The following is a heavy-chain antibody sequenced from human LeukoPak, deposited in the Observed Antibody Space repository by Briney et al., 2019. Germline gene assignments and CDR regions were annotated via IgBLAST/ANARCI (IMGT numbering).Heavy chain of an antibody. J-gene: IGHJ4*02. CDR1: GGSISSSSYY. CDR3: ARAGYCSSTSCYGEFDY. CDR2: IYYSGST. V-gene: IGHV4-39*06. Sequence: SETLSLTCTVSGGSISSSSYYWGWIRQPPGKGLEWIGSIYYSGSTYYNPSLKSRVTISVDTSKNQFPLKLSSVTAADTAVYYCARAGYCSSTSCYGEFDYWGQGTLVTVSS. D-gene: IGHD2-2*03.